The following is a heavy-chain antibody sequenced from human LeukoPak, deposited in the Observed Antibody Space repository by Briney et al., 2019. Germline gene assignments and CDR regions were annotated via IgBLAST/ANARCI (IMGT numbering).Heavy chain of an antibody. CDR3: AKDRGVGANIFDY. CDR2: ISGSGGST. Sequence: GGSPRLSCAASGFTFSSYAMSWVRQAPGKGLEWVSGISGSGGSTYYADSVKGRFTISRDNSKNTLYLQMNSLRAEDTAVYYCAKDRGVGANIFDYWGQGTLVTVSS. D-gene: IGHD1-26*01. V-gene: IGHV3-23*01. J-gene: IGHJ4*02. CDR1: GFTFSSYA.